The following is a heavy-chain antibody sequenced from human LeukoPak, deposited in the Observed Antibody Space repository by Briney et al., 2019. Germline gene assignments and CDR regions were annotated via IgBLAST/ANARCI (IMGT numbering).Heavy chain of an antibody. D-gene: IGHD5-24*01. Sequence: SVKVSCKASGGTFSIYAISWVRQAPGQGLEWMGGIIPIFGTANYAQKFQGRVTITADESTSAAYMELGSLRSEDTAVYYCARDPGMATIGYWGQGTLVTVSS. J-gene: IGHJ4*02. V-gene: IGHV1-69*13. CDR1: GGTFSIYA. CDR2: IIPIFGTA. CDR3: ARDPGMATIGY.